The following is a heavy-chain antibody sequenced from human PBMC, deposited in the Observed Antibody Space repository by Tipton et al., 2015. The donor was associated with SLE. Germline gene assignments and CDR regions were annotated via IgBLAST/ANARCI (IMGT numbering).Heavy chain of an antibody. J-gene: IGHJ4*02. D-gene: IGHD5-24*01. Sequence: SLRLSCVASGFSFDHFAMSWVRQAPGRGLDWVAVVSPGGTNTYYPDSVKGRFTISRDNAKNSLHLQMNNLRAEDTAVYYCAKNARRNGYNWDFFDYWGQGILVTVS. CDR1: GFSFDHFA. CDR3: AKNARRNGYNWDFFDY. V-gene: IGHV3-23*01. CDR2: VSPGGTNT.